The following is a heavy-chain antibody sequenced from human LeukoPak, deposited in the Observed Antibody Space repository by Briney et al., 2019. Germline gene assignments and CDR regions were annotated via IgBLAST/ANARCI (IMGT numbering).Heavy chain of an antibody. CDR1: GFTFSSYS. CDR2: ISSSSSYI. CDR3: ATNRITMVRGVMGTDY. D-gene: IGHD3-10*01. V-gene: IGHV3-21*01. Sequence: GGSLRLSCAASGFTFSSYSMNWVRQAPGKGLEWVSSISSSSSYIYYADSVKGRFTISRDNAKNSLYLQMNSLRAEDTAVYYCATNRITMVRGVMGTDYWGQGTLVTVSS. J-gene: IGHJ4*02.